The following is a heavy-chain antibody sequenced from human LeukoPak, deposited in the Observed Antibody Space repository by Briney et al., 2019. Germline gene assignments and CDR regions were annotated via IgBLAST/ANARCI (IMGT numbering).Heavy chain of an antibody. D-gene: IGHD3-22*01. Sequence: ASVKVSCKASGYTFTSYGISWVRQAPGQGLEWMGWISAYNGNTNYAQKLQGRVTMTTDTSTSTAYMELRSLRSDDTAVYYCAGGRYYYDSSGSGEPFDYWGQGTLVSVSS. CDR3: AGGRYYYDSSGSGEPFDY. CDR2: ISAYNGNT. V-gene: IGHV1-18*01. J-gene: IGHJ4*02. CDR1: GYTFTSYG.